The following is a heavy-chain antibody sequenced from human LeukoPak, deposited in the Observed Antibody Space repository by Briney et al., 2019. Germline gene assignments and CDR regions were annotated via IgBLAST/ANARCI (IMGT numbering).Heavy chain of an antibody. V-gene: IGHV3-53*01. CDR3: ARGVDRWNYFDY. CDR1: GLDVSSNF. Sequence: GGSLRHSCAASGLDVSSNFMSWVGPAPGKGLAWVSVIYRGGKTFYADPVKGRFTVSRDNSMNTLSLQMSSLRAEDTAVYYCARGVDRWNYFDYWGHGTLVTVSS. J-gene: IGHJ4*01. D-gene: IGHD4-23*01. CDR2: IYRGGKT.